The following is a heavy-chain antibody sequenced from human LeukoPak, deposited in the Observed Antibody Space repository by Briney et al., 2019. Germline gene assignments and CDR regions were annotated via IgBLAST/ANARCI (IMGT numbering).Heavy chain of an antibody. CDR3: AKNAAAGTPDY. CDR2: IRYDGGEN. CDR1: GFSFSSHG. D-gene: IGHD6-13*01. V-gene: IGHV3-30*02. Sequence: GGSLRLSCVASGFSFSSHGMHWVRQAPGKGREWVAFIRYDGGENYFADFVKGRFTISRDDSKSTLYLQMNSLRGDDTAVYYCAKNAAAGTPDYWGQGTLVTVSS. J-gene: IGHJ4*02.